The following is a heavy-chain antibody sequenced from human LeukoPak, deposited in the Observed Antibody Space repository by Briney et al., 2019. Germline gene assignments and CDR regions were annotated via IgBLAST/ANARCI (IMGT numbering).Heavy chain of an antibody. CDR1: GYTFTSYV. CDR2: IIPIFGTA. J-gene: IGHJ4*02. V-gene: IGHV1-69*05. CDR3: ARSRSGYSSSWDFDY. Sequence: SVKVSCKASGYTFTSYVISWVRQAPGQGLEWMGGIIPIFGTANYAQKFQGRVTITTDESTSTAYMELSSLRSEDTAVYYCARSRSGYSSSWDFDYWGQGTLVTVSS. D-gene: IGHD6-13*01.